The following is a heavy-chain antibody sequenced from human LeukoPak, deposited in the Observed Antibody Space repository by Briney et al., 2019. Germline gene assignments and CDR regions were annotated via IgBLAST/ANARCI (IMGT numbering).Heavy chain of an antibody. V-gene: IGHV3-53*01. CDR1: GFTVSSNS. CDR3: ARDSSGYSPPDY. J-gene: IGHJ4*02. CDR2: IYSGGST. D-gene: IGHD5-18*01. Sequence: PGGSLRLSCAASGFTVSSNSMSWVRQAPGKGLEWVSVIYSGGSTYYADSVKGRFTISRDNSKNTLYLQMNSLRAEDTAVYYCARDSSGYSPPDYWGQGTLVTVSS.